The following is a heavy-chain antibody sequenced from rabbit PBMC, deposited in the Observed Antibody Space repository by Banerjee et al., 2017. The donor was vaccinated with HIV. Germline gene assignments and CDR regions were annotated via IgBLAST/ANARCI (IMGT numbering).Heavy chain of an antibody. D-gene: IGHD1-1*01. V-gene: IGHV1S40*01. CDR3: VRVSYASSSGYYGL. J-gene: IGHJ4*01. CDR1: GFSFGSSYY. CDR2: IYAGSSGST. Sequence: QSLEESGGDLVKPGASLTLTCTASGFSFGSSYYMCWVRQAPGKGLEWIACIYAGSSGSTYYASWAKGRFTISKTSSTTVTLQMTSLTAADTATYFCVRVSYASSSGYYGLWGQGTLVTVS.